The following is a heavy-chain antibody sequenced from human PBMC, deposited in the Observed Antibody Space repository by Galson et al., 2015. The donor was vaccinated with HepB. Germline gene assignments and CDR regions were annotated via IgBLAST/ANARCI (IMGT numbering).Heavy chain of an antibody. CDR1: GYSISSGGYY. J-gene: IGHJ6*03. Sequence: TLSLTCAVSGYSISSGGYYWSWIRQHPGKGLAWIGYIYYSGNTYYNPSLKSRVTISVDTSKNQFSLKLSSVTAADTAVYYCARARWSGYEGILYYYYYMDVWGKGTTVTVSS. D-gene: IGHD5-12*01. CDR2: IYYSGNT. CDR3: ARARWSGYEGILYYYYYMDV. V-gene: IGHV4-31*11.